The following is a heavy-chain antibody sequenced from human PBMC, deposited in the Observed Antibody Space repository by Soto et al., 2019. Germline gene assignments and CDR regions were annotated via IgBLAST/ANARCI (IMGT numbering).Heavy chain of an antibody. CDR2: VHSTGST. V-gene: IGHV4-4*07. D-gene: IGHD3-10*01. CDR1: GGSLSGYH. CDR3: ARDSVSLTFFDY. Sequence: PSDTLSLTRTASGGSLSGYHWSWVRQPAGKGLEWIGRVHSTGSTDYNPSVKSRITVSLDTSKKQFSLKLKSVTAADTALYFCARDSVSLTFFDYRRQGIQVTVPS. J-gene: IGHJ4*02.